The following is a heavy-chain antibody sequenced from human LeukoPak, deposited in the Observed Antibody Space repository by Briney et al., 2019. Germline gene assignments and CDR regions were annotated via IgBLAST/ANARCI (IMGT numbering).Heavy chain of an antibody. Sequence: ASVKVSCKASGYIFTSYYMHWVRQAPGQGLEWMGIINPSGGSTSYAQKFQGRVTMTRDMSTSTVYMELSSLRSEDTAVYYCAGAARPNWFDPWGQGTLVTVSS. CDR2: INPSGGST. D-gene: IGHD6-6*01. J-gene: IGHJ5*02. CDR3: AGAARPNWFDP. CDR1: GYIFTSYY. V-gene: IGHV1-46*01.